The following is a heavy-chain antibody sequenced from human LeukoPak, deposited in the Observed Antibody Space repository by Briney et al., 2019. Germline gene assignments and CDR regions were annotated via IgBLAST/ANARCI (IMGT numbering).Heavy chain of an antibody. CDR3: ARARGYSGYEFDY. CDR2: IYYSGST. D-gene: IGHD5-12*01. Sequence: KPSETLSLTCTVSGGSIRSDSYYWGWIRQPPGQGLEWIGNIYYSGSTYYNPSLKSRVTISVDTSKNQFSLKLSSVTAADTAVYYCARARGYSGYEFDYWGQGTLVTVSS. V-gene: IGHV4-39*07. CDR1: GGSIRSDSYY. J-gene: IGHJ4*02.